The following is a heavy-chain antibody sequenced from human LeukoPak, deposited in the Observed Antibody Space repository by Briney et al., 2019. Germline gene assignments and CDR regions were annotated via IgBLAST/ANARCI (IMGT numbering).Heavy chain of an antibody. CDR2: IYYSGST. CDR3: ARGPQDGLLHY. V-gene: IGHV4-59*12. Sequence: PSETLSLTCTVSGGSISSYYWSWIRQPPGKGLEWIGYIYYSGSTNYNPSLKSRVTISVDTSKNQFSLKLSSVTAADTAVYYCARGPQDGLLHYWGQGTLVTVSS. CDR1: GGSISSYY. D-gene: IGHD5-24*01. J-gene: IGHJ4*02.